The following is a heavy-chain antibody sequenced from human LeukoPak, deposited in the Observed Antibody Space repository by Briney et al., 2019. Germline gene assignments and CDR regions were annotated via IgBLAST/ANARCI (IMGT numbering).Heavy chain of an antibody. V-gene: IGHV1-69*06. Sequence: SVKVSCKASGGTFGSYAISWVRQAPGQGLEWMGGIIPIFGTANYAQKVQGRVTMTADTSTSTSYMELRSLRSDDTAVYYCAREHSSSWDQFDHWGQGTLVTVSS. CDR1: GGTFGSYA. D-gene: IGHD6-13*01. CDR3: AREHSSSWDQFDH. CDR2: IIPIFGTA. J-gene: IGHJ4*02.